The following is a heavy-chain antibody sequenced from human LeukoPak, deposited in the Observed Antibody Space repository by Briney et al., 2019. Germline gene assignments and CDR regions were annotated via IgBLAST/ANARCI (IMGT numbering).Heavy chain of an antibody. CDR2: IHITRST. CDR3: ARGRDDTGYSGDYHFDY. CDR1: GDSINGYY. V-gene: IGHV4-4*07. D-gene: IGHD3-22*01. Sequence: SETLSLTCTVSGDSINGYYWTWTRQPAGKGMEWIGRIHITRSTRYNPSLQSRVTMSVDTSKNQFSLKLSSVTAADTAVYFCARGRDDTGYSGDYHFDYWGQGILVAVSS. J-gene: IGHJ4*02.